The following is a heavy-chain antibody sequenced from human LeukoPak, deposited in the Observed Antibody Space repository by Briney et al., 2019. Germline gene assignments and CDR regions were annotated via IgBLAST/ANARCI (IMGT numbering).Heavy chain of an antibody. Sequence: GGSLRLSCAASGFTFSTYAMSWVRQAPGKGLEWVSAISDSGGSTYYADSVKGRFTISRDNSKNTLYLQMNSLRAEDTAVYYWAPRAPLRRQDKYSQHGGEGPLFTVSS. CDR1: GFTFSTYA. V-gene: IGHV3-23*01. CDR2: ISDSGGST. J-gene: IGHJ1*01. CDR3: APRAPLRRQDKYSQH.